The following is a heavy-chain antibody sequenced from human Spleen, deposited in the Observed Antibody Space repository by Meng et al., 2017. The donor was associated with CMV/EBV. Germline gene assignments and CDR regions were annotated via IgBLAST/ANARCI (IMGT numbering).Heavy chain of an antibody. CDR2: IKQDGSEK. J-gene: IGHJ6*02. V-gene: IGHV3-7*01. CDR3: ARDDPIQLWLPPDYYYYGMDV. CDR1: GFTFSSHW. Sequence: GESLKISCAASGFTFSSHWMSWVRQAPGKGLEWVANIKQDGSEKYYVDSVKGRFTISRDNAKNSLYLQMNSLRAEDTAVYYCARDDPIQLWLPPDYYYYGMDVWGQGTTVTV. D-gene: IGHD5-18*01.